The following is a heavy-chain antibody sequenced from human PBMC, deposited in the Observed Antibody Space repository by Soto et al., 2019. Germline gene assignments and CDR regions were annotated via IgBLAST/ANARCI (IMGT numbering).Heavy chain of an antibody. J-gene: IGHJ4*02. Sequence: HPGGSLRLSCRTSGFRFSSYGMHWVRQAPGKGLEWVSFISYDGSNKYYADSVKGRFTISRDNSKNTLYLQMNSLRAEDTAVYYCARDRSMIVVVPGYWGQGTLVTVSS. CDR3: ARDRSMIVVVPGY. CDR1: GFRFSSYG. CDR2: ISYDGSNK. D-gene: IGHD3-22*01. V-gene: IGHV3-30*19.